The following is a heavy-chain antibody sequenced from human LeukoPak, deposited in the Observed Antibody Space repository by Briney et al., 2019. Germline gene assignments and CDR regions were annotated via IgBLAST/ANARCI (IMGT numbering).Heavy chain of an antibody. CDR2: MYSGGST. CDR3: ARAPFYYDSSGYPYFDG. D-gene: IGHD3-22*01. CDR1: GFTFSTNY. Sequence: PGGSLRLSCAASGFTFSTNYMSWVRQAPGKGLEWVSVMYSGGSTYYADSVKGRFTISRENSKNTLYLQMNSLRAEDTALYYCARAPFYYDSSGYPYFDGWGQGTLVTVSS. J-gene: IGHJ4*02. V-gene: IGHV3-53*01.